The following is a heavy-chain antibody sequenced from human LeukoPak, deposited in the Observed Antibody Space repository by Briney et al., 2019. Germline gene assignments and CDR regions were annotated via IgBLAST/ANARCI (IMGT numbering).Heavy chain of an antibody. Sequence: PGGSLRLSCAASGFTFSSYAMSWVRQAPGKGLEWVSAISGSGGSTYYADSVKGRFTISRDNSKNTLYLQMNSLRAEDTALYYCAKEGLRYSGIAAAGTEFDYWGQGTLVTVSS. J-gene: IGHJ4*02. V-gene: IGHV3-23*01. CDR3: AKEGLRYSGIAAAGTEFDY. CDR1: GFTFSSYA. D-gene: IGHD6-13*01. CDR2: ISGSGGST.